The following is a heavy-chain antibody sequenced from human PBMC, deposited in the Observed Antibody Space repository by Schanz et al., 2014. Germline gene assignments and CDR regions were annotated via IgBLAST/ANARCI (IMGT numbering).Heavy chain of an antibody. CDR3: ARGPRPDLNYFDY. CDR1: GFSFSSYC. CDR2: ISSSSSYI. V-gene: IGHV3-21*01. Sequence: VQLVESGGGVVQPGTSLRLSCAASGFSFSSYCMNWVRQAPGKGLEWVSSISSSSSYIYYADSVKGRFTISRDYARDSLYLQMNSLRAEDTAVYYCARGPRPDLNYFDYWGQGTLVTVSS. J-gene: IGHJ4*02.